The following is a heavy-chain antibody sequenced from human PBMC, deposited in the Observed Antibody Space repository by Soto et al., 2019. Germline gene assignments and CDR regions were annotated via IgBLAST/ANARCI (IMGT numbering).Heavy chain of an antibody. J-gene: IGHJ4*02. CDR2: IYYSGST. CDR3: ARGVGGTSRRYFDY. D-gene: IGHD1-26*01. V-gene: IGHV4-31*03. CDR1: GGSISSGGYY. Sequence: PSETLSLTCTVSGGSISSGGYYWSWIRQHPGKGLEWIGYIYYSGSTYYNPSLKSRVTISVDTSKNQFSLKLSSVTAADTAVYYCARGVGGTSRRYFDYWGQGTLVTVSS.